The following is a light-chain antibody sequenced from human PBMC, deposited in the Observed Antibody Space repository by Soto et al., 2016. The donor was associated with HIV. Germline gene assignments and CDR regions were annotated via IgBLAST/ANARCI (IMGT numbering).Light chain of an antibody. CDR3: QAWDSGIAV. CDR1: KLGDKY. J-gene: IGLJ2*01. V-gene: IGLV3-1*01. Sequence: SYELTQPPSVSVSPGQTASITCSGNKLGDKYACWYQQKPGQSPVLVMYQDTKRPSGIPERFSGSNSGNTATLTISGTQSMDEADYYCQAWDSGIAVFGGGTKLTVL. CDR2: QDT.